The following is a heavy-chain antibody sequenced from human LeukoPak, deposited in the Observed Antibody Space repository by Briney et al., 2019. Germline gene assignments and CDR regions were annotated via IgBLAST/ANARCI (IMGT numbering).Heavy chain of an antibody. J-gene: IGHJ6*02. V-gene: IGHV1-18*01. Sequence: SVTVSCKASGGTFSSYAISWVRQAPGQGPEWMGWISGYNGDTNYAPSLQDRVTMSTDTSTSTGYMELRGLRSDDTAVYYCARFTIFGADTTPRYNYGMDVWGQGTTVTVSS. D-gene: IGHD3-3*01. CDR2: ISGYNGDT. CDR3: ARFTIFGADTTPRYNYGMDV. CDR1: GGTFSSYA.